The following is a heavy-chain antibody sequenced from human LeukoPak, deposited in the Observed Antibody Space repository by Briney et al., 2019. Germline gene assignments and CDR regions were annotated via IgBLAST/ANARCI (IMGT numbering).Heavy chain of an antibody. Sequence: ASVKVSCRASGYTFTGYYMHWVRQAPGQGLEWMGWINPNRGGTSYAQKFQGRVTMTRDTSITTAYMELSRLRSDDTAVYSCARDSYLESVITNLGGGYWGQGTLVTVSS. V-gene: IGHV1-2*02. CDR2: INPNRGGT. D-gene: IGHD3-16*01. CDR3: ARDSYLESVITNLGGGY. J-gene: IGHJ4*02. CDR1: GYTFTGYY.